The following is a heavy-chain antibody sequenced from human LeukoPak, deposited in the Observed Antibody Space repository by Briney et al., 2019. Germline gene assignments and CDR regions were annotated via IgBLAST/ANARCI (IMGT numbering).Heavy chain of an antibody. Sequence: SETLSLTCTVSGGSLRTYYWSWIRQPPGKGLEWIGYIYYSGSTNYNPSLKSRVTISVDTSNNQSSLKLSSVTAADTAVYYCARHPSAVAGKTFDCWGQGTLVTVSS. CDR1: GGSLRTYY. V-gene: IGHV4-59*08. CDR2: IYYSGST. D-gene: IGHD6-19*01. CDR3: ARHPSAVAGKTFDC. J-gene: IGHJ4*02.